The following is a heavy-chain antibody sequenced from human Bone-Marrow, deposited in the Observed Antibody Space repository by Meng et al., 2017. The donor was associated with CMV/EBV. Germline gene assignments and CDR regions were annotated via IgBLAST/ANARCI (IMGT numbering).Heavy chain of an antibody. CDR3: ATPGDCSSTSCYDYYYYYGMDV. V-gene: IGHV4-38-2*02. J-gene: IGHJ6*02. CDR2: TYHSGST. Sequence: GSLRLSCTVSGYSISSGYYWGWIRQPPGKGLEWIGSTYHSGSTYYNPSLKSRVTISVDTSKNQFSLKLSSVTAADTAVYYCATPGDCSSTSCYDYYYYYGMDVWGQGTTVTVSS. D-gene: IGHD2-2*01. CDR1: GYSISSGYY.